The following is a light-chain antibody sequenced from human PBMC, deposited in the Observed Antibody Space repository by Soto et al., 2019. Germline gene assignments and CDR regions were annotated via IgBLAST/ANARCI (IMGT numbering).Light chain of an antibody. CDR3: GSYTGSIYV. Sequence: QSVLTQPRSVSGSPGQSVTISCTGTSSDVGGYNYVSWYQQHPGKAPKLIIYDVNRRPSGVPDRFSGSKSGNTASLTISGLQAEDEADYYCGSYTGSIYVFGTGTKVTVL. CDR1: SSDVGGYNY. J-gene: IGLJ1*01. V-gene: IGLV2-11*01. CDR2: DVN.